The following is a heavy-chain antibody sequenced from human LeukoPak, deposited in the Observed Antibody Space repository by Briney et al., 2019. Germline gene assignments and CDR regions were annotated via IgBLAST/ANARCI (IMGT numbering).Heavy chain of an antibody. Sequence: ASVKVSCKASGYSFSSYDINWVRQASGEGLEWVGWMNTASGDTGSAQKFQGRVTMARNTSINTAYMELSSLGYEDTAVYYCAREDIVMSNDAFDIWGQGTRVTVSS. D-gene: IGHD2-15*01. CDR2: MNTASGDT. V-gene: IGHV1-8*02. CDR3: AREDIVMSNDAFDI. CDR1: GYSFSSYD. J-gene: IGHJ3*02.